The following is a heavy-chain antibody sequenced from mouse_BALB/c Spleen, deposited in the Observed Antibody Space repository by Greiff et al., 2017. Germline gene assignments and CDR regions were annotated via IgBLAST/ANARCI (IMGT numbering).Heavy chain of an antibody. V-gene: IGHV5-4*02. J-gene: IGHJ4*01. CDR1: GFTFSDYY. CDR3: ARDDDGYYYAMDY. Sequence: EVKVEESGGGLVKPGGSLKLSCAASGFTFSDYYMYWVRQTPEKRLEWVATISDGGSYTYYPDSVKGRFTISRDNAKNNLYLQMSSLKSEDTAMYYCARDDDGYYYAMDYWGQGTSVTVSS. CDR2: ISDGGSYT. D-gene: IGHD2-3*01.